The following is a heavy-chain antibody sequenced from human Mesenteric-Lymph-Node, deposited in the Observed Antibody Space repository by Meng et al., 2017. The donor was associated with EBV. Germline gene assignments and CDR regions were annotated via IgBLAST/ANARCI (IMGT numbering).Heavy chain of an antibody. Sequence: VGFGGGVGRPGGSLRLSCTASGFTFDDYGMSWVRQAPGQGLEWVSAINWKSDSVAYAESVKGRFTISRDSAKNSLYLQMNSLRVEDTALYHCARGRDFGDYVFDYWGQGTLVTVSS. D-gene: IGHD4-17*01. J-gene: IGHJ4*02. CDR3: ARGRDFGDYVFDY. V-gene: IGHV3-20*01. CDR2: INWKSDSV. CDR1: GFTFDDYG.